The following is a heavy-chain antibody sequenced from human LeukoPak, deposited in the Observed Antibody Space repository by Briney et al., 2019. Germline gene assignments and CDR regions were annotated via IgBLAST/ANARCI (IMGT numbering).Heavy chain of an antibody. D-gene: IGHD3-10*01. CDR2: INSDGSST. CDR1: GFTFSSYW. J-gene: IGHJ6*03. CDR3: ARVDSPMVFYYYYYMDV. V-gene: IGHV3-74*01. Sequence: GGSLRLSCAASGFTFSSYWMHWVRQAPGKGLVWVSRINSDGSSTSYADSVKGRFTISRDNAKNTLYLQMNSLRAEGTAVYYCARVDSPMVFYYYYYMDVSCKGTTVTVTS.